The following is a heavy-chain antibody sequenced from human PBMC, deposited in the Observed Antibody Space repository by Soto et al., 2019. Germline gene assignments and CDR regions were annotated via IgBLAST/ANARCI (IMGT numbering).Heavy chain of an antibody. CDR2: IYYSGST. D-gene: IGHD6-6*01. CDR1: GGSISSGDYY. CDR3: ARVVYSSSKRFLARWFDP. Sequence: QVQLQESGPGLVKPSQTLSLTCTVSGGSISSGDYYWSWIRQPPGKGLEWIGYIYYSGSTYYNPSLKSRVTISVDTSKTPSSLKLSSVTAAATAVYYCARVVYSSSKRFLARWFDPWGQGTLVTVSS. V-gene: IGHV4-30-4*01. J-gene: IGHJ5*02.